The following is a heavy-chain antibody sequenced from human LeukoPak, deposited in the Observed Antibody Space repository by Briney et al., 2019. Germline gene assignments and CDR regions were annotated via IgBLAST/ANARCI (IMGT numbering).Heavy chain of an antibody. CDR3: AKSSTMVVPNDAFDI. V-gene: IGHV3-23*01. J-gene: IGHJ3*02. D-gene: IGHD2-2*01. CDR2: ISGSGDTT. CDR1: GFTFSSYA. Sequence: GGSLRLSCAASGFTFSSYAMSWVRQAPGKGLEWASLISGSGDTTYYADFVKGRFTISRDNSKNTLYLQMNNLRAEDTAVYYCAKSSTMVVPNDAFDIWGHGTMVIVSS.